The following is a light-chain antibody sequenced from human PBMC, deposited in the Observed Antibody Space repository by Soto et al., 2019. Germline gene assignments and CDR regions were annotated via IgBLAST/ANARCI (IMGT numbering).Light chain of an antibody. J-gene: IGKJ1*01. CDR2: GAS. CDR1: QSVSSN. CDR3: QQYNNRPPGLRT. V-gene: IGKV3-15*01. Sequence: VMRRSPATLAVSPWESAPLYCRARQSVSSNFAWYQQKPGQAPRLLIYGASTRATGIPARFSGSGSGTQFTLTISSRQSEDFAVYYCQQYNNRPPGLRTFGQGTQRDIK.